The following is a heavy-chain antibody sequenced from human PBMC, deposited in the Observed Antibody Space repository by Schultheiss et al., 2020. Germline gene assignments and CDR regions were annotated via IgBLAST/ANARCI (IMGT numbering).Heavy chain of an antibody. V-gene: IGHV3-23*03. CDR1: GFTFSSYA. D-gene: IGHD2-21*02. CDR3: ASAKTVSYYGMDV. J-gene: IGHJ6*02. Sequence: GESLKISCAASGFTFSSYAMSWVRQAPGKGLEWVSVIYSCGSTYYADSVKGRFTISRDNSKNTLYLQMNSLRAEDTAVYYCASAKTVSYYGMDVWGQGTTVTVSS. CDR2: IYSCGST.